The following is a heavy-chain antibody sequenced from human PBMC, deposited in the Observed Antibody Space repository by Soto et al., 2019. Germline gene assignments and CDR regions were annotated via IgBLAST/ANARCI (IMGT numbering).Heavy chain of an antibody. V-gene: IGHV3-30*18. CDR3: AKDLGLLWFGAGRDV. CDR1: GFTFSSYG. Sequence: PGGSLRLSCAASGFTFSSYGMHWVRQAPGKGLEWVAVISYDGSNKYYADSVKGRFTISRDNSKNTLYLQMNSLRAEDTAVYYCAKDLGLLWFGAGRDVWGQGTTVTVSS. D-gene: IGHD3-10*01. CDR2: ISYDGSNK. J-gene: IGHJ6*02.